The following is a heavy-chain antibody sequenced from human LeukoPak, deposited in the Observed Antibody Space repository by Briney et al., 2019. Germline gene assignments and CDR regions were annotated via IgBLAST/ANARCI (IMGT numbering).Heavy chain of an antibody. CDR2: FDPADEKT. Sequence: ASVKVSCKVSGYKLTELSIHWVREPPGKGLEWVGGFDPADEKTIYAQKFQGRVTMTEDTSTDTAYMKLSSLRSEDTALYYCATYDSSGLLDFWGQGTLVTVSS. J-gene: IGHJ4*02. V-gene: IGHV1-24*01. D-gene: IGHD3-22*01. CDR3: ATYDSSGLLDF. CDR1: GYKLTELS.